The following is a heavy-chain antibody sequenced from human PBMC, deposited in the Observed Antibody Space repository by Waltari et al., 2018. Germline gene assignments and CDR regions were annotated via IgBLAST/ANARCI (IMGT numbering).Heavy chain of an antibody. CDR2: IQRNTDGGTT. Sequence: QLVESGGGLVKPGGSLRLACAASGFPFRNAWMSWVRQAPGKGLEWVGRIQRNTDGGTTDYAAPVRGRFTISRDDSKTTVFLQMNSLKSEDTAVYYCTTDTPYLNYMDVWGRGTTVTVSS. V-gene: IGHV3-15*01. CDR1: GFPFRNAW. CDR3: TTDTPYLNYMDV. D-gene: IGHD2-15*01. J-gene: IGHJ6*03.